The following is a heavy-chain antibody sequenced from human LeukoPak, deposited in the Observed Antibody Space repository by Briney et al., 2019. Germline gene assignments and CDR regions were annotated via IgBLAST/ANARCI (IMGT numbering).Heavy chain of an antibody. CDR1: GFTFSSYS. J-gene: IGHJ4*02. D-gene: IGHD2-15*01. CDR2: ISSSSSYI. V-gene: IGHV3-21*04. Sequence: GSLRLSCAASGFTFSSYSMNWVRQAPGKGLEWVSSISSSSSYIYYADSVKGRFTISRDNAKNSLYLQMNSLRAEDTAVYYCAREGGGSCYFDYWGQGTLVTVSS. CDR3: AREGGGSCYFDY.